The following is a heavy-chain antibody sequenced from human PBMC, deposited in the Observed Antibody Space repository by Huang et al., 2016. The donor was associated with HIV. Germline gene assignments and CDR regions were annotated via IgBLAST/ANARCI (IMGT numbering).Heavy chain of an antibody. CDR1: GGSISSSGSY. CDR3: ARHRTSSYIDS. D-gene: IGHD3-10*01. V-gene: IGHV4-39*01. Sequence: LQLQQSGPGLVKPSETLSLTCSVSGGSISSSGSYWDWIRQPPGKGLECVGSIFYTGTGDDNPSLKSRATISIETSENLFYLNLTSVTAADTALYFCARHRTSSYIDSWGRGSLVTVSS. J-gene: IGHJ4*02. CDR2: IFYTGTG.